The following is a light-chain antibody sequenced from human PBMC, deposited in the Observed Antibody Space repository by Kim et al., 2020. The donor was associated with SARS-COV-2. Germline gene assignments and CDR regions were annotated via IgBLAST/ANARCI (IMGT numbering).Light chain of an antibody. CDR1: QSIRSK. Sequence: VSPGERATLSCRASQSIRSKLAWYQQKPAQAPRLLIYDASNRATGVPARFSGSGSETDFTLTISSLEPEDFAVYYCQQRTNWPLTFGGGTKVDIK. J-gene: IGKJ4*01. CDR2: DAS. CDR3: QQRTNWPLT. V-gene: IGKV3-11*01.